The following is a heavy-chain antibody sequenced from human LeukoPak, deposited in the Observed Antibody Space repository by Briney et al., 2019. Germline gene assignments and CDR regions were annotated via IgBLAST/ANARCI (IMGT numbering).Heavy chain of an antibody. V-gene: IGHV1-8*02. Sequence: GASVTVSSKASVYTFINFDANWVRQAPGQGLEWMAWMNPGSGDTGYEGKFQARLTMSSNTSITTASMELSSLTSEDTAVYYCARSRRGYYMDVWGKGTTVIVSS. J-gene: IGHJ6*03. CDR3: ARSRRGYYMDV. CDR2: MNPGSGDT. CDR1: VYTFINFD.